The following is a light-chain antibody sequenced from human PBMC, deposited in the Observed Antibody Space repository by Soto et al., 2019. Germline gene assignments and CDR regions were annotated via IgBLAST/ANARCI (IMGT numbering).Light chain of an antibody. CDR2: GAS. Sequence: VLTQGPGTLALSPAERATLYCMASQTFSNSFLSWFQQIPGQPPRLLIYGASMRATGIPDRFSGSGSGTDFTLTISRLEPGDFAVYYCQQCGSSSTFGQGTRLEIK. V-gene: IGKV3-20*01. CDR1: QTFSNSF. CDR3: QQCGSSST. J-gene: IGKJ5*01.